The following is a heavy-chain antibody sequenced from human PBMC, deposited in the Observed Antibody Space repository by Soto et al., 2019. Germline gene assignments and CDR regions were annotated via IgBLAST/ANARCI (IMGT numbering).Heavy chain of an antibody. CDR2: ISGSGGST. Sequence: EVQLLESGGGLVQPGGSLRLSCAASGFTFSSYAMSWVRQAPGKGLEWVSAISGSGGSTYYAVSVKGRFTISSDNAKNTLYLQMNSLRAEDTAVYYCAKTGYCSGGSCYSGANFDYWGQGTLVTVSS. D-gene: IGHD2-15*01. CDR1: GFTFSSYA. V-gene: IGHV3-23*01. CDR3: AKTGYCSGGSCYSGANFDY. J-gene: IGHJ4*02.